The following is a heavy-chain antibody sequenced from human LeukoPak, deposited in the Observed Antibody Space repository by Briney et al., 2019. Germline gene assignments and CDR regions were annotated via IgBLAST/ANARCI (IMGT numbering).Heavy chain of an antibody. CDR1: GFTFSSYG. D-gene: IGHD6-13*01. J-gene: IGHJ4*02. V-gene: IGHV3-30*18. CDR3: AKVIAAAGTY. Sequence: GGSLRLSCAASGFTFSSYGMHWVRQAPGKGLEWVAVISYDGSNKYYADSVKGRFTISRDNSKNTLYLQMNSLRAEDTAVYYCAKVIAAAGTYWSQGTLVTVSS. CDR2: ISYDGSNK.